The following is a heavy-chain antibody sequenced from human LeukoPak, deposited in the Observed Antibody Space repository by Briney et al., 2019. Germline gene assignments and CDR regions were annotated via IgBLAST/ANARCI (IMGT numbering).Heavy chain of an antibody. CDR3: ARVGTTVTLTYRWFDP. D-gene: IGHD4-17*01. V-gene: IGHV4-4*07. Sequence: PSETLSLTCTVSGGSISSYYWSWIRQPAGKGLEWIGRIYTSGSTNYNPSLKSRVTMSVDTSKNQFSLKLSSVTAADTAVYYCARVGTTVTLTYRWFDPWGQGTLVTVSS. CDR1: GGSISSYY. J-gene: IGHJ5*02. CDR2: IYTSGST.